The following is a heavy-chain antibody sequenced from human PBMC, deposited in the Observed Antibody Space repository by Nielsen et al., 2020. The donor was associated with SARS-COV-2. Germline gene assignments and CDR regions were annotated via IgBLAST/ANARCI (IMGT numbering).Heavy chain of an antibody. J-gene: IGHJ6*02. CDR3: ARDSGYYHTAYYYGMDV. V-gene: IGHV1-46*01. Sequence: ASVKVSCKASGYTFTNNYMHWVRQAPGQGLEWMGLINPTNGGTTYAQKFLGTVTMTRDTSTSTVFMELSSLRSDDTAVYFCARDSGYYHTAYYYGMDVWGQGTTVNVSS. CDR2: INPTNGGT. D-gene: IGHD3-22*01. CDR1: GYTFTNNY.